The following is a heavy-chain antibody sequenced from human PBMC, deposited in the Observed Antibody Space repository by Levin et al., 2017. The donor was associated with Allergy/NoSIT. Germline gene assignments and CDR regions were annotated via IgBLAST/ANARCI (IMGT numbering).Heavy chain of an antibody. Sequence: LSLTCAASRFTFSDYYMNWIRQAPGKGLEWVSSIAGSGVTIFYADSVKGRFTISRDNAKNSLYLQMKSLRAEDTAVYYCARTGYSRSRLHRGIDSWGQGTLVTVSS. CDR3: ARTGYSRSRLHRGIDS. CDR1: RFTFSDYY. V-gene: IGHV3-11*01. CDR2: IAGSGVTI. D-gene: IGHD2-2*01. J-gene: IGHJ4*02.